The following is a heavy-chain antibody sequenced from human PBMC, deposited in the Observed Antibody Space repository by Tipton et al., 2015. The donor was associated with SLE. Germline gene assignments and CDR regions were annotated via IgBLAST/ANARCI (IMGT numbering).Heavy chain of an antibody. CDR3: ARGMLTWRAAIIGVDV. CDR2: IYHGGST. J-gene: IGHJ6*02. CDR1: GGSISNSY. D-gene: IGHD2-8*01. Sequence: TLSLTCSVSGGSISNSYWIWLRQPPGKGLEWLGYIYHGGSTNYNPSLKSRVTISLDPAKNQFSLKLTSVTAADTAVYYCARGMLTWRAAIIGVDVRDQGTSVHVSS. V-gene: IGHV4-59*08.